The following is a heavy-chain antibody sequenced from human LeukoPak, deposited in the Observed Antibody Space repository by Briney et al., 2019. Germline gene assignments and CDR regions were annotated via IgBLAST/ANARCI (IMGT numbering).Heavy chain of an antibody. CDR3: AREAKRGSYFY. CDR1: GYTFTGYY. D-gene: IGHD1-26*01. V-gene: IGHV1-2*06. Sequence: GGSLRLSCAASGYTFTGYYMHWVRQAPGQGLEWMGRINPNSGGTNYAQKFQGRVTMTRDTSISTAYMELSRLRSDDTAVYYCAREAKRGSYFYWGQGTLVTVSS. J-gene: IGHJ4*02. CDR2: INPNSGGT.